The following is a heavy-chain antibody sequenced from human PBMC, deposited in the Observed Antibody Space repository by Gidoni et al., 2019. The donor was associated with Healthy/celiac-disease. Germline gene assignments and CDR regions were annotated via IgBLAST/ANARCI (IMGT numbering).Heavy chain of an antibody. Sequence: EVQLVESGGGLVQPGRSLRLSCTASGFTFGDYAMSWVRQAPGKGLEWVGFIRSKAYGGTTEYAASVKGRFTISRDDSKSIAYLQMNSLKTEDTAVYYCTNTLEQWLVLVGWGFFDYWGQGTLVTVSS. J-gene: IGHJ4*02. V-gene: IGHV3-49*04. CDR2: IRSKAYGGTT. CDR3: TNTLEQWLVLVGWGFFDY. CDR1: GFTFGDYA. D-gene: IGHD6-19*01.